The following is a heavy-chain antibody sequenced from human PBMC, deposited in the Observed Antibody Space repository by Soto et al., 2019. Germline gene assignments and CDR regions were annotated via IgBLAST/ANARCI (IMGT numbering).Heavy chain of an antibody. CDR1: GYTFSNYG. J-gene: IGHJ1*01. V-gene: IGHV1-18*01. D-gene: IGHD6-13*01. CDR2: ISGYNGNT. CDR3: ARGGSSWSAEYYQH. Sequence: QVPLVQSGAEVKKPGASVKVSCKASGYTFSNYGTIWERQAPGQGPEWMGWISGYNGNTNYAQTLQGRVTMTTATSTSTAYMELRSLRSDDTAIYYCARGGSSWSAEYYQHWGQGTLVIVSS.